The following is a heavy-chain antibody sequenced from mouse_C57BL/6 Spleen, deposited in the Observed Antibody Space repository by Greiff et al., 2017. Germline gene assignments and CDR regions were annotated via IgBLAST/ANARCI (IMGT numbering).Heavy chain of an antibody. CDR1: GYTFTDHT. CDR2: IYPRDGST. Sequence: QVHVKQSDAELVKPGASVKISCKVSGYTFTDHTIHWLKQRPEQGLEWIGYIYPRDGSTKYNEKFKGKATLTADKSSSTAYMQSNSLTSEDSAVYFCARDDDYDGWYFDVWGTGTTVTVSS. J-gene: IGHJ1*03. V-gene: IGHV1-78*01. CDR3: ARDDDYDGWYFDV. D-gene: IGHD2-4*01.